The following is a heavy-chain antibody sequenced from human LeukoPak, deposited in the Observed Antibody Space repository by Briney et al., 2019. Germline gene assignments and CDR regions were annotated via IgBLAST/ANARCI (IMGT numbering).Heavy chain of an antibody. CDR3: TKDDHIPVV. CDR1: GFTLGDSS. CDR2: VGPKHFGGTP. D-gene: IGHD4-23*01. Sequence: SGRSLRLSRTTSGFTLGDSSMGWVRPAPAKGLAWVGFVGPKHFGGTPEYAASVRGRFTISRDDSKGIAYLEMNSLKIEDTAGYYCTKDDHIPVVWGQGTLVTVSS. J-gene: IGHJ4*02. V-gene: IGHV3-49*04.